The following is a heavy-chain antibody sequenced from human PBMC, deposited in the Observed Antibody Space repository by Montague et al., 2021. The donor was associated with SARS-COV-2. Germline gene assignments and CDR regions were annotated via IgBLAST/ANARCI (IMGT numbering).Heavy chain of an antibody. CDR1: GGSVSSGSYY. D-gene: IGHD3-3*01. CDR2: IYYSGST. Sequence: SETLSLTCIVSGGSVSSGSYYWSWIRQPPGKGLEWIGYIYYSGSTNYNPSLKSRVTISVDTSKSQFSLKLSSVTAADTAVYYCARDPWRITIFGVVTRYGMDVWGQGTTATVSS. J-gene: IGHJ6*02. CDR3: ARDPWRITIFGVVTRYGMDV. V-gene: IGHV4-61*01.